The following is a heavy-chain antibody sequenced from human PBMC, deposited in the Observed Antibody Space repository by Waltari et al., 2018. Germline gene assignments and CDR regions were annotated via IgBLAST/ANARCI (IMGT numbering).Heavy chain of an antibody. CDR3: ARGSSYYDFWSGYSNNGFDY. Sequence: QVQLQQWGAGLLKPSETLSLTCAVYGGSFSGYYWSWIRQPPGKGLEWIGEINHSGSTNYNPSLKIRVTISVDTSKNQFSLKLSSVTAADTAVYYCARGSSYYDFWSGYSNNGFDYWGQGTLVTVSS. CDR2: INHSGST. CDR1: GGSFSGYY. J-gene: IGHJ4*02. V-gene: IGHV4-34*01. D-gene: IGHD3-3*01.